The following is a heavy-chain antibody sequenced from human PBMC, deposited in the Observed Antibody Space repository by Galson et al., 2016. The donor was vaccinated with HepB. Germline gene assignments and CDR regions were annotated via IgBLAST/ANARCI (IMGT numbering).Heavy chain of an antibody. CDR3: AREATRSSSTWSSYYYYYGLDV. CDR1: ADSITTYY. J-gene: IGHJ6*02. CDR2: IYFSGST. V-gene: IGHV4-59*01. D-gene: IGHD6-13*01. Sequence: SETLSLTCTVSADSITTYYWTWIRQPPGKGLEWIGQIYFSGSTNYNPSLKSRVTISVDTSKNQFSLKLSSVTAADTAGYYCAREATRSSSTWSSYYYYYGLDVWGQGTTVTVSS.